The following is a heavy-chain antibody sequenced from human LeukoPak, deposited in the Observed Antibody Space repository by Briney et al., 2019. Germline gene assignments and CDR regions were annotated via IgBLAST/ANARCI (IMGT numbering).Heavy chain of an antibody. CDR1: GFTFGQHV. Sequence: GGSLRLSCAASGFTFGQHVFSWVRQAPGKGLEWVSYINHNGETIFYPDFLKGRFTISRDNARNSLYLQMNSLRAEDTAVYYCAKTTPEGYWGQGALVTVSS. J-gene: IGHJ4*02. D-gene: IGHD1-7*01. CDR2: INHNGETI. CDR3: AKTTPEGY. V-gene: IGHV3-48*01.